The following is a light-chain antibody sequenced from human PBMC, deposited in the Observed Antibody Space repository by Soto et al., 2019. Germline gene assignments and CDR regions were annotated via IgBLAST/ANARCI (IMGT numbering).Light chain of an antibody. J-gene: IGKJ5*01. CDR2: GVY. CDR1: QTGSNSY. CDR3: QQHNDWPT. V-gene: IGKV3D-15*01. Sequence: IVLTQSPSTLSLYPGXRATLSCRASQTGSNSYLAWYQHKSGQAPRLLIYGVYTRASGIPARFSGSGSGTEFIFTISSVESEDFAIYYCQQHNDWPTFCQG.